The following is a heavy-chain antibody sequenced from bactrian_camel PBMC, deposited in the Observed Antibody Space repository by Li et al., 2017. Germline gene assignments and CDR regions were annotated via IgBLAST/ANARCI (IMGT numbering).Heavy chain of an antibody. D-gene: IGHD3*01. CDR2: TDSDGHQ. J-gene: IGHJ6*01. V-gene: IGHV3S42*01. CDR3: AARGGMYCPELSRGNAVLFDY. CDR1: GYAYSSYC. Sequence: VQLVESGGGSVQAGGSLRLSCAASGYAYSSYCMGWFRQAPGKEREGVASTDSDGHQRYGDSALGRFTASRDSTTNTLYLQMTNLQPEDTGMYYCAARGGMYCPELSRGNAVLFDYWGQGTQVTVS.